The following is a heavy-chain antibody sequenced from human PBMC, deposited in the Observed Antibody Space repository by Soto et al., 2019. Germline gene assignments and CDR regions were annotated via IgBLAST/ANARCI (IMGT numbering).Heavy chain of an antibody. D-gene: IGHD1-1*01. CDR3: AKETATSVDYYYFYGLDV. Sequence: QVQLVESGGGVVQPGGSLRLSCSASGFIFGTYGMDWVRQAPGKGLEWVALISYDGNKEFYADSVKGRFTISRDNSRNTLYLHMNSLKPEDTAMYYCAKETATSVDYYYFYGLDVWGPGTTVSVSS. V-gene: IGHV3-30*18. CDR1: GFIFGTYG. J-gene: IGHJ6*02. CDR2: ISYDGNKE.